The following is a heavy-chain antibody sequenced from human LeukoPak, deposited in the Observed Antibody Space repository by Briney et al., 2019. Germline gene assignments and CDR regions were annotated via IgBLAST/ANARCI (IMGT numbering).Heavy chain of an antibody. CDR2: ISWNSASI. CDR1: GFTFHHYA. J-gene: IGHJ4*02. CDR3: AKDNNWACDY. D-gene: IGHD1-1*01. Sequence: GGSLRLSCAASGFTFHHYAIHWVRQVPGKGLEWVSGISWNSASIGYADSVKGRFTISRDNSKNTVYLQMNSLRVEDTAVYYCAKDNNWACDYWGQGTLVTVSS. V-gene: IGHV3-9*01.